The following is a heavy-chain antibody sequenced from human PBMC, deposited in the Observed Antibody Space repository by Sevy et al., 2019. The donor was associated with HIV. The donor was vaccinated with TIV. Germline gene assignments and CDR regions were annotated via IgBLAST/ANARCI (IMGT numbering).Heavy chain of an antibody. J-gene: IGHJ5*02. CDR3: ATEGLRYYSGASLYQGDCFDP. D-gene: IGHD2-15*01. CDR2: FDPEDGET. V-gene: IGHV1-24*01. CDR1: EYTLTQLS. Sequence: ASVKVSCKVSEYTLTQLSMHWVRQAPGKGLEWMGHFDPEDGETIYGQKFQGRVTMTEDTSANTAYMQLNSLTSEDTAVYYCATEGLRYYSGASLYQGDCFDPWGQGTLVTVSS.